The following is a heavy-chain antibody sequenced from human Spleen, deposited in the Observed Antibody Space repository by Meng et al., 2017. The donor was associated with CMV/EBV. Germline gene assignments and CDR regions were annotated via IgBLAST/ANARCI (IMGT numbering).Heavy chain of an antibody. J-gene: IGHJ4*02. CDR2: IYHSGST. D-gene: IGHD2-21*02. Sequence: QVQLQESGPGLVKPSGTLSLTCARSGGSTSSSNLWTWVRQVPGKGLEWIGEIYHSGSTNYNPSLKSRVAISIDKFKNQFSLKLGSVTAADTAVYYCARIERRRILKYCGSDCSTTDYWGQGTLVTVSS. CDR3: ARIERRRILKYCGSDCSTTDY. CDR1: GGSTSSSNL. V-gene: IGHV4-4*02.